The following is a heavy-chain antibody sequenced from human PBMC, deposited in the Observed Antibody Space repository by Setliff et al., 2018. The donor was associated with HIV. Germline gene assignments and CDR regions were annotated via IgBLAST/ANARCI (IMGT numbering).Heavy chain of an antibody. CDR2: TIPMFGTA. D-gene: IGHD2-2*01. CDR3: ARESACSSTSCPKVLDY. Sequence: SVKVSCKASGGTFGIYGISWVRQAPGQGLEWMGGTIPMFGTANYAQKFQGRVTITTDESTNTGYMELSSLRSEDTAVYYCARESACSSTSCPKVLDYWG. J-gene: IGHJ4*01. CDR1: GGTFGIYG. V-gene: IGHV1-69*05.